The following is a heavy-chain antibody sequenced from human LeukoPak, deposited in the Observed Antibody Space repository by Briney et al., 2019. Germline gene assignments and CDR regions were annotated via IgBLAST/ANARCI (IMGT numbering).Heavy chain of an antibody. D-gene: IGHD4-23*01. V-gene: IGHV4-39*07. CDR3: ARDPYGGIQSPKSHRNLYFDY. Sequence: PAETLSLTCTVSGGSISSSSYYWGWIRQPPWKGLEWIGSIYYSGSTYYNPSLKSRVTISVDTSKNQFSLKLSSVTAADTAVYYCARDPYGGIQSPKSHRNLYFDYWGQGTLVTVSS. CDR1: GGSISSSSYY. CDR2: IYYSGST. J-gene: IGHJ4*02.